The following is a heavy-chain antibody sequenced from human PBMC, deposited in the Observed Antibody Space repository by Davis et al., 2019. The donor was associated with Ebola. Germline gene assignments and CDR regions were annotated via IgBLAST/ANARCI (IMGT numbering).Heavy chain of an antibody. Sequence: GGSLRLSCAASGFTFSSYAMNWVRQAPGKGLEWVSGISGSGASTYYADSVKGRFTISRDNAKNSLYLQMNSLRAEDTAVYYCARGGFRGYGKFDYWGQGTLVTVSS. CDR2: ISGSGAST. J-gene: IGHJ4*02. V-gene: IGHV3-23*01. CDR3: ARGGFRGYGKFDY. D-gene: IGHD3-10*01. CDR1: GFTFSSYA.